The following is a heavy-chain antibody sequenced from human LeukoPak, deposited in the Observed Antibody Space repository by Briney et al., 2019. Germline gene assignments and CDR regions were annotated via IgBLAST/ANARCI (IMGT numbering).Heavy chain of an antibody. J-gene: IGHJ3*02. V-gene: IGHV4-61*02. CDR2: IYTSGST. D-gene: IGHD2-21*01. CDR3: ARGLWPSYAFDI. Sequence: SQTLSLTCPVSGGSLSSGSYYWSWIRQPAGKGLEWFGRIYTSGSTNYNPSLKSRVTISVDTSKNQFSLKLSSVTAADTAVYYCARGLWPSYAFDIWGQGTMVTVSS. CDR1: GGSLSSGSYY.